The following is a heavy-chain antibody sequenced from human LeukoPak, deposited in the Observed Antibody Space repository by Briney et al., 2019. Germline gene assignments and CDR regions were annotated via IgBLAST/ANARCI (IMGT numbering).Heavy chain of an antibody. CDR3: ARIEPGRLGFDY. J-gene: IGHJ4*02. V-gene: IGHV4-34*01. Sequence: SETLSLTCAVYGESFSGNYWNWIRQPPGKGLEWIGEINHSGNTNYNPSLKSRVTISVDTSKNQFSLKLSSVTAADTAVYYCARIEPGRLGFDYWGQGTLVTVSS. D-gene: IGHD3-16*01. CDR1: GESFSGNY. CDR2: INHSGNT.